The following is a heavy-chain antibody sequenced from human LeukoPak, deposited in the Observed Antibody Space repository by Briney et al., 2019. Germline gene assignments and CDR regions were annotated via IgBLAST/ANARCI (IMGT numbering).Heavy chain of an antibody. CDR3: ARGTPYYYDSSGHQNGMDV. J-gene: IGHJ6*02. Sequence: ASVKVSCKASGYTFTSYDINWVRQAPGQGLEWMGWMNPNSGNTGYAQKFQGRVTMTRNTSISTAYMELSSLRSEDTAVYYCARGTPYYYDSSGHQNGMDVWGQGTTVTVSS. CDR2: MNPNSGNT. V-gene: IGHV1-8*01. D-gene: IGHD3-22*01. CDR1: GYTFTSYD.